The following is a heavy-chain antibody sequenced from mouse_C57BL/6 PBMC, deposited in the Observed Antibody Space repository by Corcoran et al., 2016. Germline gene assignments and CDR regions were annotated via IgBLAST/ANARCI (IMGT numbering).Heavy chain of an antibody. CDR2: ISYDGSN. Sequence: DVQLQESGPGLVKPSQSLSLTCSVTGYSITSGYYWNWIRQFPGNKLEWMGYISYDGSNNYNPSLKNRISITRDTSKNQFFLKLNSVTAEDTATYYCARGAIYYDYDIDYWGQGTSVTFSS. CDR3: ARGAIYYDYDIDY. CDR1: GYSITSGYY. D-gene: IGHD2-4*01. V-gene: IGHV3-6*01. J-gene: IGHJ4*01.